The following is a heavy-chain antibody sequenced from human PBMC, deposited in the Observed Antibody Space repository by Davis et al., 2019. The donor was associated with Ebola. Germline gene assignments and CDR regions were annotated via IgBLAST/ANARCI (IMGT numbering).Heavy chain of an antibody. J-gene: IGHJ4*02. Sequence: GESLKISCAASGFTFSSYAMSRVRQAPGKGLEYVSAISSNGGSTYYADSVKGRFTISRDNSKNTLYLQMNSLRAEDTAVYYCARALPFDYWGQGTLVTVSS. CDR2: ISSNGGST. CDR1: GFTFSSYA. V-gene: IGHV3-64*04. CDR3: ARALPFDY.